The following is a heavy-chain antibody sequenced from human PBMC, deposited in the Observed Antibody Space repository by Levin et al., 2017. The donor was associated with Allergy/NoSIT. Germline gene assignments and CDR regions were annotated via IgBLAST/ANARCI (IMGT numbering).Heavy chain of an antibody. CDR2: INPNSGGT. D-gene: IGHD1-1*01. J-gene: IGHJ6*02. CDR1: GYTFTGYY. CDR3: ARENWNYHGMDV. Sequence: GESLKISCKASGYTFTGYYMHWVRQAPGQGLEWMGRINPNSGGTNYAQKFQGRVTMTRDTSISTAYMELSRLRSDDTAVYYCARENWNYHGMDVWGQGTTVTVSS. V-gene: IGHV1-2*06.